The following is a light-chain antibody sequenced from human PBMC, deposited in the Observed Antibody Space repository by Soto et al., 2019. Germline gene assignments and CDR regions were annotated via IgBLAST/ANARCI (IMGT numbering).Light chain of an antibody. Sequence: IVLTQSPATLSLSPGKRATLSCRASQSVTSYLAWYQQRPGQAPRLLINDASRRATGIPDRFSGSGSGADFTLTISSLEPEDFAVYYRQQRSSWPITFGQGTRLEIK. CDR2: DAS. CDR3: QQRSSWPIT. V-gene: IGKV3-11*01. CDR1: QSVTSY. J-gene: IGKJ5*01.